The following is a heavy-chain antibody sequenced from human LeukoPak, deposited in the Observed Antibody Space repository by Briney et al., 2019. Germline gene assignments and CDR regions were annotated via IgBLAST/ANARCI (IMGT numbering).Heavy chain of an antibody. Sequence: RTGGSLRLSCAASGFTFDDYGMSWVRQAPGKGLEWVSGINWNGGSTGYADSVKGRFTISRDNAKSSLYLQMNSLRAEDTALYYCARGSYSSGWEFYMDVWGKGTTVTVSS. CDR1: GFTFDDYG. CDR2: INWNGGST. CDR3: ARGSYSSGWEFYMDV. V-gene: IGHV3-20*04. J-gene: IGHJ6*03. D-gene: IGHD6-19*01.